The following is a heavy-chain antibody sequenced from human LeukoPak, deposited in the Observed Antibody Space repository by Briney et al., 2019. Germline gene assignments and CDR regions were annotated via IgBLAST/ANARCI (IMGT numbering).Heavy chain of an antibody. CDR2: IKQDGSEK. D-gene: IGHD3-22*01. V-gene: IGHV3-7*03. Sequence: PGGSLRLSCAASGFTFSSYWMSWVRQAPGKGLEWVANIKQDGSEKYCVDSVKGRFTISRDNSKNTLYLQMNSLRAEDTAVYYCAKTTYYYDSSGSKDAFDIWGQGTMVTVSS. CDR3: AKTTYYYDSSGSKDAFDI. J-gene: IGHJ3*02. CDR1: GFTFSSYW.